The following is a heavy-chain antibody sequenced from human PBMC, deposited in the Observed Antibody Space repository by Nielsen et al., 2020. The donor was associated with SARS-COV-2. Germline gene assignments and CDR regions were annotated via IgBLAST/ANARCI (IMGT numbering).Heavy chain of an antibody. CDR3: ARDGLRKV. CDR2: ISSSGSTI. D-gene: IGHD5-12*01. CDR1: GFPFSSYE. V-gene: IGHV3-48*03. Sequence: GESLKISCAASGFPFSSYEMNWVRQAPGKGLEWVSYISSSGSTIYYADSVKGRFTISRDNAKNSLYLQMNSLRAEDTAVYYCARDGLRKVWGQGTLVTVSS. J-gene: IGHJ4*02.